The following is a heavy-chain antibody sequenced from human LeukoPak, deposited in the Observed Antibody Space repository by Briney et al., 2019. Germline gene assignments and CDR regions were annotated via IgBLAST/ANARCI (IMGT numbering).Heavy chain of an antibody. CDR1: GFTVSSNS. V-gene: IGHV3-11*01. Sequence: PGGSLRLSCTVSGFTVSSNSMSWIRQAPGKGLEWVSYISSSGSTMYYTDSVKGRFTISRDNAKDSLYLQMNSLRAEDTAVYYCARDPGSGYEEHFDYWGQGTLVTVSS. J-gene: IGHJ4*02. CDR3: ARDPGSGYEEHFDY. CDR2: ISSSGSTM. D-gene: IGHD5-12*01.